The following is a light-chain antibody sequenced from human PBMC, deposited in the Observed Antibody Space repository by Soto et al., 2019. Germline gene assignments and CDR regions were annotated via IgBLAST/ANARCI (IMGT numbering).Light chain of an antibody. J-gene: IGLJ1*01. Sequence: HSVLTQPASVSGSPGQSITISCTGTISDVGGHGYVSWYQQHPGKAPKLMIYEVTYRPSGVSDRFSGSKSGNTASLTISGLQAEDDADYYCFSFTSHSSHYVFGTGTKLTVL. CDR2: EVT. V-gene: IGLV2-14*01. CDR3: FSFTSHSSHYV. CDR1: ISDVGGHGY.